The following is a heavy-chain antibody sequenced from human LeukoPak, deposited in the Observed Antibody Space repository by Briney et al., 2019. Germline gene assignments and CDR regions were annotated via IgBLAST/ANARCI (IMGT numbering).Heavy chain of an antibody. CDR1: GYTFTSYG. V-gene: IGHV1-18*01. D-gene: IGHD3-22*01. Sequence: ASVKVSCKASGYTFTSYGISWVRQAPGQGLEWMGWIGAYNGNTNYAQKLQGRVTMTTDTSTSTAYMELRSLRSDDTAVYYCARVVETYRYYDSANYFDYWGQGTLVTVSS. CDR2: IGAYNGNT. CDR3: ARVVETYRYYDSANYFDY. J-gene: IGHJ4*02.